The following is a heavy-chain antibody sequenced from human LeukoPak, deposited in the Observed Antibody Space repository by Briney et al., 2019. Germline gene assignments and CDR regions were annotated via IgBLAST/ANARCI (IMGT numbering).Heavy chain of an antibody. CDR2: IYHSGST. J-gene: IGHJ4*02. Sequence: SETLSLTCAVSDYSISSGYYWGWIRQPPGKGLEWIGSIYHSGSTHYNPSLKSRVTISVDTSKNQLSLKLNSVTAADTAVYYCAKNGTNNYFDYWGQGTLVTVSS. CDR3: AKNGTNNYFDY. V-gene: IGHV4-38-2*01. D-gene: IGHD2-2*01. CDR1: DYSISSGYY.